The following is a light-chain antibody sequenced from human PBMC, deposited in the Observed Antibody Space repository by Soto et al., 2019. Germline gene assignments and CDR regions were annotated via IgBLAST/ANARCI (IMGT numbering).Light chain of an antibody. Sequence: QSALTQPASVSGSPGQSITISCTGTSSDVGSYNLVSWYQQHPGKAPKLMIYEGNKRPSGVSNRFSGSKSANTSSLTISGLQTEDEADYYCCSYAGTNTFVFGTGTKLNVL. CDR3: CSYAGTNTFV. CDR1: SSDVGSYNL. V-gene: IGLV2-23*01. J-gene: IGLJ1*01. CDR2: EGN.